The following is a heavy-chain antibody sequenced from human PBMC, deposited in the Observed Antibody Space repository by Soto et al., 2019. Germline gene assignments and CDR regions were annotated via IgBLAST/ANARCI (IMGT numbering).Heavy chain of an antibody. CDR2: IYYSGST. Sequence: PSETLSLTCTFSGGSISSYYWSWIRQPPGKGLEWIGYIYYSGSTNYNPSLKSRVTISVDTSKNQFSLKLSSVTAADTAVYYCATAPRGNYGYPSYFDYWGQGTLVTVSS. D-gene: IGHD3-10*01. J-gene: IGHJ4*02. V-gene: IGHV4-59*01. CDR1: GGSISSYY. CDR3: ATAPRGNYGYPSYFDY.